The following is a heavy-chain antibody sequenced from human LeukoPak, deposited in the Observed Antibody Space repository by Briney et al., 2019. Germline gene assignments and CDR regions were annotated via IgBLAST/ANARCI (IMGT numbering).Heavy chain of an antibody. CDR2: IWYDGSKK. D-gene: IGHD2/OR15-2a*01. CDR1: GFSFSSYG. CDR3: TRGISYTMNI. V-gene: IGHV3-33*01. J-gene: IGHJ6*02. Sequence: PGGSLRLSCAASGFSFSSYGMHWVRQAPGKGLEWVAVIWYDGSKKYYADSVKGRFTISRDNAKNTAYLQMSSLRAEDTAVYYCTRGISYTMNIWGQGTTVTVSS.